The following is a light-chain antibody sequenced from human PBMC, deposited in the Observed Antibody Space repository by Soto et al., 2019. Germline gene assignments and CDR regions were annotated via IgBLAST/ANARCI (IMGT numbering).Light chain of an antibody. V-gene: IGKV1-5*01. CDR1: QSISSW. J-gene: IGKJ2*01. CDR2: DAS. CDR3: QQYNSYPYT. Sequence: GDRVTITCRACQSISSWLAWYQQKPGKAPKLLIYDASSLESGVPSRFSGSGSGTEFTLTISSLQPDDFATYYCQQYNSYPYTFGQGTKLEIK.